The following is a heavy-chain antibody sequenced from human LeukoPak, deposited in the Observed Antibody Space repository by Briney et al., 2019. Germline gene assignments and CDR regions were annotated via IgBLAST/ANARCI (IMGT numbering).Heavy chain of an antibody. Sequence: SETLSLTYTVSGGSISSGGYYWSWIRQHPGKGLEWIGYIYYSGSTYYNPSLKSRVTISVDTSENQFSLKLSSVTAADTAVYYCARDRNGDYYFDYWGQGTLVTVSS. V-gene: IGHV4-31*03. D-gene: IGHD5-24*01. CDR1: GGSISSGGYY. CDR3: ARDRNGDYYFDY. J-gene: IGHJ4*02. CDR2: IYYSGST.